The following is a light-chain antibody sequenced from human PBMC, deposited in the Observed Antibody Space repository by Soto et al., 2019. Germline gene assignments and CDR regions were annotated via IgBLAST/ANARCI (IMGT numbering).Light chain of an antibody. CDR3: QQYNSWPPYT. J-gene: IGKJ2*01. V-gene: IGKV3-15*01. CDR2: GAS. Sequence: EIVMTQSPATLSVSPGERATLSCRASQSVSSNLAWYQQKPGQAPRLLIYGASTRATGIPARFSGSGFGTESSLTSSSLQSEDFAAYYCQQYNSWPPYTFGQGTKLEIK. CDR1: QSVSSN.